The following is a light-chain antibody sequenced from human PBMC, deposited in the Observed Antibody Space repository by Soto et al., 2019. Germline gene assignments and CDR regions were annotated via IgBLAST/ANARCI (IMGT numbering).Light chain of an antibody. Sequence: QSALTQPPSASGSPGQSVTISCAGTSSDIGSYNFVSWYQQHPGKAPKLLIYEVNKRPSGVPDRFSASTSGNTASLTVSGLQAEDEADYYCSSYAGSSNVFGTGTKLTVL. J-gene: IGLJ1*01. CDR2: EVN. CDR1: SSDIGSYNF. CDR3: SSYAGSSNV. V-gene: IGLV2-8*01.